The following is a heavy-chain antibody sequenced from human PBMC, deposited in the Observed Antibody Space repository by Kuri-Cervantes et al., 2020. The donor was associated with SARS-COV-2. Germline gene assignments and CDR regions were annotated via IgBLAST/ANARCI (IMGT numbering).Heavy chain of an antibody. CDR3: AKDQSARYYDSSGLFDY. J-gene: IGHJ4*02. CDR1: GFTVSSNY. D-gene: IGHD3-22*01. CDR2: ISYDGSNK. Sequence: GESLKISCAASGFTVSSNYMSWVRQAPGKGLEWVAVISYDGSNKYYADSVKGRFTISRDNSKNTLYLQMNSLRAEDTAVYYCAKDQSARYYDSSGLFDYWGQGTLVTVSS. V-gene: IGHV3-30*18.